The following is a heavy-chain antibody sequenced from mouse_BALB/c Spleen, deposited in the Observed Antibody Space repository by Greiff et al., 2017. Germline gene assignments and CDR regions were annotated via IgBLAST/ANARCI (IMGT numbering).Heavy chain of an antibody. CDR1: GYSITSDYA. Sequence: DVKLQESGPGLVKPSQSLSLTCTVTGYSITSDYAWNWIRQFPGNKLEWMGYISYSGSTSYNPSLKSRISITRDTSKNQFFLQLNSVTTEDTATYYCARDGNYAMDYWGQGTSVTVSS. V-gene: IGHV3-2*02. J-gene: IGHJ4*01. CDR2: ISYSGST. D-gene: IGHD2-1*01. CDR3: ARDGNYAMDY.